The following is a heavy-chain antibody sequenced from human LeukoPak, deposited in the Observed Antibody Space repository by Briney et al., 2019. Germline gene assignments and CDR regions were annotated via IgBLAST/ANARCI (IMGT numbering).Heavy chain of an antibody. CDR1: GYSFTGYY. Sequence: ASVKVSCKASGYSFTGYYMHWVRQAPGQGLEWMGWINPNSGDTKYAQKFQGRVTMTRDTSISTAYMELTRLRSDDTAVYYCARGGEGNWFDPWGQGTLVTVSS. J-gene: IGHJ5*02. CDR3: ARGGEGNWFDP. D-gene: IGHD3-10*01. CDR2: INPNSGDT. V-gene: IGHV1-2*02.